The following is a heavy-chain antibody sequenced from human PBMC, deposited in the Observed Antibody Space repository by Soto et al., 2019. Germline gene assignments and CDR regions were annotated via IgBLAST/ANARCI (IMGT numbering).Heavy chain of an antibody. CDR3: AKDPLLDY. V-gene: IGHV3-30*18. J-gene: IGHJ4*02. D-gene: IGHD2-15*01. CDR1: GFTFSIYG. Sequence: GGSLRLSCAASGFTFSIYGMHWVRQAPGQGLEWVAVISYDGSNKKYVDSVKGRFSISRDNYKNTVYLQMNSLRAEDSGVYYCAKDPLLDYWGQGTMVTVSS. CDR2: ISYDGSNK.